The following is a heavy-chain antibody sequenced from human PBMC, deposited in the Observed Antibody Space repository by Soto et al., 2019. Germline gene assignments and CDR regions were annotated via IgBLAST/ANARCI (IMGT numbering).Heavy chain of an antibody. CDR3: TREVSHIPAVLDY. CDR2: IYPDDSDT. CDR1: GDSFTSYW. V-gene: IGHV5-51*01. J-gene: IGHJ4*02. Sequence: GESLKISCKSSGDSFTSYWIAWVRQVPGKGLEWMGIIYPDDSDTSYSPSFQGQVTISADKSISTVYLKWISLKASDTAVYYCTREVSHIPAVLDYWGQGTLVTVS. D-gene: IGHD6-13*01.